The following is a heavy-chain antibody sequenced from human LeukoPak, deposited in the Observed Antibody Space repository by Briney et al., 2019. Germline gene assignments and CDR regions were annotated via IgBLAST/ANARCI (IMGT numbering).Heavy chain of an antibody. Sequence: ASVKVSCKASGYTFTSYGITWVRQAPGQGLEWMGIINPSGGSTSYAQKFQGRVTMTRDTSTSTVYMELSSLRSEDTAVYYCARSWNSFGPDSLDYWGQGTLVTVSS. J-gene: IGHJ4*02. D-gene: IGHD1-7*01. V-gene: IGHV1-46*03. CDR2: INPSGGST. CDR1: GYTFTSYG. CDR3: ARSWNSFGPDSLDY.